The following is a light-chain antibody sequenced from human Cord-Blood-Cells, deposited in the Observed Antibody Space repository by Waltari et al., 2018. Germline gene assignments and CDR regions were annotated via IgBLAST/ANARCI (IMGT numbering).Light chain of an antibody. CDR1: SSDVGCSNY. J-gene: IGLJ1*01. CDR2: DVS. CDR3: CSYAGSYTYV. V-gene: IGLV2-11*01. Sequence: QSALPQPRSVSGSPGQSVTISCTGTSSDVGCSNYVSWYQQHPGKAPKLMIYDVSKRPSGVPDRFSGSKSGNTASLTISGLQAEDEADYYCCSYAGSYTYVFGTGTKVTVL.